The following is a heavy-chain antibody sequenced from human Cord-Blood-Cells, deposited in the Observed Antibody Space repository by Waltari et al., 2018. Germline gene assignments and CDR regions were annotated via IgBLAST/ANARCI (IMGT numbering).Heavy chain of an antibody. CDR1: GFTFSSYW. Sequence: EVQLVESGGGLVQPGGSLRLSCAASGFTFSSYWMSWVRQAPGKGLEWVANIKQDGSEKYYVDSVKGRFTISRDNAKNSLYLQMNSLRAEDTAVYYCARERGTANVDIVATIEFGWYFDLWGRGTLVTVSS. CDR2: IKQDGSEK. V-gene: IGHV3-7*01. D-gene: IGHD5-12*01. J-gene: IGHJ2*01. CDR3: ARERGTANVDIVATIEFGWYFDL.